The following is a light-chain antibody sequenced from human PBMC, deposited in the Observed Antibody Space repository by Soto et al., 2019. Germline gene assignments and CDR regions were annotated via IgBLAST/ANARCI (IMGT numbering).Light chain of an antibody. CDR2: GAS. CDR1: QTVSRDY. V-gene: IGKV3-20*01. CDR3: QQYGSSPT. Sequence: EIVLMQSPGTLSLSPGERATLSCRASQTVSRDYLAWYQQKPGQAPRILIYGASSRAPGIPDRFSGSGSGTDFTLTVSGLEPEDFAVYYCQQYGSSPTFGGGTKVEIK. J-gene: IGKJ4*01.